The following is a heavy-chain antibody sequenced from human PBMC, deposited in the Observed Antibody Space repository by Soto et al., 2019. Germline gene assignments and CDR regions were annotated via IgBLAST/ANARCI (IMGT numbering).Heavy chain of an antibody. CDR3: ARDREKGGTTVTTSYYCYTDV. CDR1: GYTFSSYG. Sequence: ASVKVSCKASGYTFSSYGISWVRQAPGQGLEWMGWISGYNGKTNYALKVHGRVTMTTDTSTSTAYMELRSLRSDDTAVYYCARDREKGGTTVTTSYYCYTDVWGKGTTVTVSS. V-gene: IGHV1-18*01. J-gene: IGHJ6*03. CDR2: ISGYNGKT. D-gene: IGHD4-4*01.